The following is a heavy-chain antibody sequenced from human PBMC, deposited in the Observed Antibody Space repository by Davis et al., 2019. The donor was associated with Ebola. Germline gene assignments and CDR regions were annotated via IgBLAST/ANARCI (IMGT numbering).Heavy chain of an antibody. J-gene: IGHJ3*02. D-gene: IGHD3-9*01. CDR3: ARPGWPTAYGAFDI. CDR1: GYTFTSYA. CDR2: INAGNGNT. V-gene: IGHV1-3*01. Sequence: ASVKVSCKASGYTFTSYAMHWVRQAPGQRLEWMGWINAGNGNTKYSQKFQGRVTMTTDTSTSTAYMELRSLRSDDTAVYYCARPGWPTAYGAFDIWGQGTMVTVSS.